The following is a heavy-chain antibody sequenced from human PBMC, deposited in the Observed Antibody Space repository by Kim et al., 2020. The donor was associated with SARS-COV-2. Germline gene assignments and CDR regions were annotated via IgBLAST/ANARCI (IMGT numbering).Heavy chain of an antibody. D-gene: IGHD3-22*01. Sequence: SETLSLTCTVSGGSISSGGYYWSWIRQHPGKGLEWIGYIYYSGSTYYNPSLKSRVTMSVDTSKNQFSLKLSSVTAADTAVYYCARARITMIVVVKQFDYWGQGTLVTVSS. CDR3: ARARITMIVVVKQFDY. CDR2: IYYSGST. CDR1: GGSISSGGYY. J-gene: IGHJ4*02. V-gene: IGHV4-31*03.